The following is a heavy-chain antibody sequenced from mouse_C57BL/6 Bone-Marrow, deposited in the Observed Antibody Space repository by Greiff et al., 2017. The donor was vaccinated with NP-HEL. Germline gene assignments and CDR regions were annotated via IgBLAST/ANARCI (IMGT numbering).Heavy chain of an antibody. CDR1: GYTFTSYW. Sequence: VQLQQPGAELVRPGTSVKLSCKASGYTFTSYWMHWVKQRPGQGLEWIGVIDPSDSYTNYNQKFKGKATLTVDTSSSTAYMQLSSLTSEDSAVYYCAREDAAYWGQGTLVTVSA. J-gene: IGHJ3*01. V-gene: IGHV1-59*01. CDR2: IDPSDSYT. CDR3: AREDAAY.